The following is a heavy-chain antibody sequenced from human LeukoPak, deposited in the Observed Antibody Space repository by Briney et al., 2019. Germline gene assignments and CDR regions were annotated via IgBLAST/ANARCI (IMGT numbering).Heavy chain of an antibody. V-gene: IGHV4-4*07. CDR3: AREGYIAAAGLDY. J-gene: IGHJ4*02. CDR1: GGSISGYY. Sequence: SETLSLTCTVSGGSISGYYWSWIRQPAGKGLEWIGRIYTSGSTNYNPSLKSRVTMSVDTSKNQFSLKLSSVTAADTAVYYCAREGYIAAAGLDYWGQGTLVTVSS. CDR2: IYTSGST. D-gene: IGHD6-13*01.